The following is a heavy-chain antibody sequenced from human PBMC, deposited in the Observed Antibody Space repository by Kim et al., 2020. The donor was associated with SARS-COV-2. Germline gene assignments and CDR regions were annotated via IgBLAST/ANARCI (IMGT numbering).Heavy chain of an antibody. V-gene: IGHV3-7*01. CDR2: IKQDGSEK. Sequence: GGSLRLSCAASGFTFSSYWMSWVRQAPGKGLEWVANIKQDGSEKYYVDSVKGRFTISRDNAKNSLYLQMNSLRAEDTAVYYCARGRRVGATLDYYGMDVWGQGTTVTVSS. CDR1: GFTFSSYW. CDR3: ARGRRVGATLDYYGMDV. D-gene: IGHD1-26*01. J-gene: IGHJ6*02.